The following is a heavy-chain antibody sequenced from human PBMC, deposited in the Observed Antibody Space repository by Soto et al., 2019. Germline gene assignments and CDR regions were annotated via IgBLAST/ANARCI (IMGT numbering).Heavy chain of an antibody. Sequence: TGGSLRLSCAASGFTVSSNYMSWVRQAPGKGLEWVSVIYSGGSTYYADSVKGRFTISRDNSKNTLYLQMNSLRAEDTAVYYCARDRRYYYDSNGGYYGMDVWGQGTTVTVSS. V-gene: IGHV3-53*01. CDR1: GFTVSSNY. CDR3: ARDRRYYYDSNGGYYGMDV. J-gene: IGHJ6*02. D-gene: IGHD3-22*01. CDR2: IYSGGST.